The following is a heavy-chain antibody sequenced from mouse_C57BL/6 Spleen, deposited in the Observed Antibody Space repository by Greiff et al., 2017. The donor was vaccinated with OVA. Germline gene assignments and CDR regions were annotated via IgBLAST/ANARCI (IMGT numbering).Heavy chain of an antibody. CDR1: GYTFTSYG. CDR2: IYPRSGNT. V-gene: IGHV1-81*01. D-gene: IGHD1-1*01. CDR3: ARNYYGSSSYYFDD. Sequence: QVQLQQSGAELARPGASVKLSCKASGYTFTSYGISWVKQRTGQGLEWIGEIYPRSGNTYYNEKFKGKATLTADKSSSTAYMELRSLTSEDSAVYVCARNYYGSSSYYFDDWGQGTTLTVAS. J-gene: IGHJ2*01.